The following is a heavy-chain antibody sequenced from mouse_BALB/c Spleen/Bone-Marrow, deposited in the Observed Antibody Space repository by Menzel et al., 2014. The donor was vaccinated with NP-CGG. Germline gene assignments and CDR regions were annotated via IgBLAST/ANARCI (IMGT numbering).Heavy chain of an antibody. Sequence: EVQLQQSGPDLVKPSQSLPLPCSVTGYSITSGYNWHWIRQFPGNELEWMGYIRYSDSTNYNPSLKSRISITRDTSKNQFFLQLNSVTTEDTATYYCARGTYGAMDYWGQGTSVTVSS. CDR2: IRYSDST. CDR3: ARGTYGAMDY. CDR1: GYSITSGYN. V-gene: IGHV3-1*02. J-gene: IGHJ4*01. D-gene: IGHD5-1*01.